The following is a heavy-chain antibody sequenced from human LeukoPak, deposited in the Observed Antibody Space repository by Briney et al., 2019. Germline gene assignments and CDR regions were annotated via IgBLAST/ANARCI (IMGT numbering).Heavy chain of an antibody. CDR1: GFTFTNFA. CDR2: ISASGARS. Sequence: SLRLSCAPSGFTFTNFAMSWVRPAPGKGMEWVSRISASGARSHYADSVKGRLTICRDNSKKTVYLQMRSLRAEDTAVYYCAKEGDYPILTYDSWGQGALVTVSS. CDR3: AKEGDYPILTYDS. J-gene: IGHJ5*01. V-gene: IGHV3-23*01. D-gene: IGHD2-21*01.